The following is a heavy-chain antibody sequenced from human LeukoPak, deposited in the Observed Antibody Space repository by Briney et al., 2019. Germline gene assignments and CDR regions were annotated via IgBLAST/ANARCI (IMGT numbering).Heavy chain of an antibody. CDR1: GFTFSSYA. J-gene: IGHJ4*02. Sequence: GGSLRLSCAASGFTFSSYAMSWVRQAPGKGLEWVSAISGSGGSTYYADSVKGRFTISRDNSKNTLYLQMNSLRAEDTAVYYCAKAQYSSGWYFTYYFDYWGQGTLVTVSS. V-gene: IGHV3-23*01. CDR3: AKAQYSSGWYFTYYFDY. D-gene: IGHD6-19*01. CDR2: ISGSGGST.